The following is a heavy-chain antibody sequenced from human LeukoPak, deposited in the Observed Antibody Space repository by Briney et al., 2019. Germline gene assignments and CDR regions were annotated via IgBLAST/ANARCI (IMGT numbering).Heavy chain of an antibody. CDR2: IYTSGST. CDR1: GGSISSYY. Sequence: SETLSLTCTVSGGSISSYYWSWIRQPAGKGLEWIGRIYTSGSTNYNPSLKSRVTMSVDTSKNQFSLKLSPVTAADTAVYYCARDFSYYDFWSGYYNAGSNWFDPWGQGTLVTVSS. V-gene: IGHV4-4*07. CDR3: ARDFSYYDFWSGYYNAGSNWFDP. J-gene: IGHJ5*02. D-gene: IGHD3-3*01.